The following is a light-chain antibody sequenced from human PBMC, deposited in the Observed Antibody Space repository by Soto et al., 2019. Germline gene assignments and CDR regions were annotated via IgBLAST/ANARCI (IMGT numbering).Light chain of an antibody. V-gene: IGKV1-39*01. CDR3: QHGYSTPLT. Sequence: DIQMTQSPSSLSASVGDRVTITCRASRSISIYLNWYQQRPGKAPKLLIYAASSLQSGVPSRFSGSGSGTDFTLTISSLQPEDFATYFCQHGYSTPLTFGGGTKVDIK. CDR2: AAS. J-gene: IGKJ4*01. CDR1: RSISIY.